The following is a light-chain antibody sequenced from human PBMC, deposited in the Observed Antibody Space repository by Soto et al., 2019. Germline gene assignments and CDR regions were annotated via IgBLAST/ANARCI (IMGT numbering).Light chain of an antibody. J-gene: IGKJ3*01. CDR1: QSVLYSSHNKNY. Sequence: DIVMTQSPDSLAVSLGERATINCKSSQSVLYSSHNKNYLAGYQQKPGQPPKLLIYWASTRESGVPARFSGSGSGTDFTLTISSLQAEDVAVYYCQQYYSTPFTFGPGSKVDV. CDR2: WAS. V-gene: IGKV4-1*01. CDR3: QQYYSTPFT.